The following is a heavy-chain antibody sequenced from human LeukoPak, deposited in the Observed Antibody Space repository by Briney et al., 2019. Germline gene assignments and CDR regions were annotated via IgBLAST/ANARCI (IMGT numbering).Heavy chain of an antibody. CDR2: IYYSGST. V-gene: IGHV4-39*07. D-gene: IGHD1-14*01. CDR3: ARARTEKYYYYYYYMDV. Sequence: SETLSLTCTVSGGSISSSSYYWGWIRQPPGKGLEWIGSIYYSGSTYYNPSLKSRVTISVDTSNNQFSLKLSSETAADTAVYYCARARTEKYYYYYYYMDVWGKGTTVTVSS. J-gene: IGHJ6*03. CDR1: GGSISSSSYY.